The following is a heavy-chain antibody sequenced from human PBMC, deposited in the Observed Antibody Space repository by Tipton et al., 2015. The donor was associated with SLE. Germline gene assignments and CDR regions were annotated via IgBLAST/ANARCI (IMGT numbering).Heavy chain of an antibody. J-gene: IGHJ4*02. Sequence: TLSLTCTVSNGSISSHYWNWIRQSPGKGLEWIGYLYASGSTNYNPSLESRVTISVDMSKNQFSLKLISVTVADTGIYFCARGRLRLIVDWGQGTLVTVSS. D-gene: IGHD1-26*01. CDR3: ARGRLRLIVD. V-gene: IGHV4-4*08. CDR1: NGSISSHY. CDR2: LYASGST.